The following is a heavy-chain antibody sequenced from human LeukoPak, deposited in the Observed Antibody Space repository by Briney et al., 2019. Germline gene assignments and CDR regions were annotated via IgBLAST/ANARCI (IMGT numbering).Heavy chain of an antibody. CDR1: GFNFNSHG. V-gene: IGHV3-48*04. J-gene: IGHJ2*01. Sequence: GGSLRLSCAASGFNFNSHGMHWVRQAPGKGLEWVSYISSSGTTIYYADSVKGRFTISRDNAKNSLYLQMNSLRAEDTAVYYCATKYCSGGSCYHYWYFDLWGRGTVVTVSS. CDR3: ATKYCSGGSCYHYWYFDL. CDR2: ISSSGTTI. D-gene: IGHD2-15*01.